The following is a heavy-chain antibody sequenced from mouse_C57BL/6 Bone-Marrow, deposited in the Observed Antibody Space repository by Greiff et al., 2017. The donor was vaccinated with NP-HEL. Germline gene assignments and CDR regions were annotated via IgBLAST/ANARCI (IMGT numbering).Heavy chain of an antibody. J-gene: IGHJ3*01. CDR2: IYPGDGGT. CDR3: ARKGSNSFFAD. D-gene: IGHD2-5*01. Sequence: QVQLQQPGAELVKPGASVKISCKASGYAFSSYWMNWVKQRPGQGLEWIGQIYPGDGGTNYNGKFKGKATLTADTSSSTAYMQLSSLTSEDSAVYICARKGSNSFFADWGKGTLVTVSA. CDR1: GYAFSSYW. V-gene: IGHV1-80*01.